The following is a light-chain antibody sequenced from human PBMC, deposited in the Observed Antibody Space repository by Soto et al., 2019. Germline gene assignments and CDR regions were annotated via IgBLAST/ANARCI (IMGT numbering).Light chain of an antibody. J-gene: IGKJ4*01. V-gene: IGKV1-13*02. CDR1: QGIGSA. CDR3: LLFNTDPQA. Sequence: AIQLTQSPSSLSASIGDRVTITCRARQGIGSALAWYQQAPGKPPKLLIFDASTLENGVPSRFSGGGSGTDFTLTISRLQPEDFATYYCLLFNTDPQAFGGGTKVEIK. CDR2: DAS.